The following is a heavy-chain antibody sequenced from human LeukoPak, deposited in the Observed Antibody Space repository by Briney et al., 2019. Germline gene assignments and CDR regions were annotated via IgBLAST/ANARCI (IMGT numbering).Heavy chain of an antibody. J-gene: IGHJ6*03. CDR3: ARDRRLDYYYYMDV. V-gene: IGHV3-7*01. CDR1: GFIFRTYW. Sequence: PGGSLRLSCAASGFIFRTYWMSWVRQAPGKGLEWVANIKQDGSENYYVDSVKGRFTISRDNAKNSLYLQMNSLRAEDTAVYCCARDRRLDYYYYMDVWGKGTTVTVPS. CDR2: IKQDGSEN.